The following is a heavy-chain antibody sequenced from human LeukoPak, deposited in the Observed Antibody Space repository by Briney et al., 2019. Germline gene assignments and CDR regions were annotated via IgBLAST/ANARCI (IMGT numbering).Heavy chain of an antibody. Sequence: GGSLRLSCAASGFTFSGYAMSWVRQAPGKGLEWVSAISGSGGSTYYADSVKGRFTISRDNSKNTLYLQMNSLRAEDTAVYYCAKDVWELPYYFDYWGQGTLVTVSS. V-gene: IGHV3-23*01. CDR2: ISGSGGST. CDR1: GFTFSGYA. D-gene: IGHD1-26*01. J-gene: IGHJ4*02. CDR3: AKDVWELPYYFDY.